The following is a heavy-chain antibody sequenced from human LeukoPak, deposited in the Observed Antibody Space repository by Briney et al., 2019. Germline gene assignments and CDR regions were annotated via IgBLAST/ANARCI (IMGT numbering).Heavy chain of an antibody. CDR1: GCTFTTCG. D-gene: IGHD1-1*01. V-gene: IGHV1-18*01. J-gene: IGHJ4*02. CDR2: ISIYRDDT. Sequence: GASVKVSCTASGCTFTTCGISWVRQAPGQGLEWMGWISIYRDDTNYAQKFQGRVTLTKDTSTSTAFMELRSLRYDDTAVYYCARDKDWNLDYWGQGTLVTVYS. CDR3: ARDKDWNLDY.